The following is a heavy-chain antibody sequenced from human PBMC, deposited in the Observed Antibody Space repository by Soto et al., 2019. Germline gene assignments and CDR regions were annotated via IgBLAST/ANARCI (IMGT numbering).Heavy chain of an antibody. Sequence: SETLSLTCAVYGGSFRGYYCSWIRQPPGKGLEWIGEINHSGSTNYNPSLKSRVTISVDTSKNQFSLKLSSVTAADTAVYYCAITPYYYDSSGYFFWENYFDYWGQGTLVTVSS. CDR2: INHSGST. J-gene: IGHJ4*02. V-gene: IGHV4-34*01. D-gene: IGHD3-22*01. CDR1: GGSFRGYY. CDR3: AITPYYYDSSGYFFWENYFDY.